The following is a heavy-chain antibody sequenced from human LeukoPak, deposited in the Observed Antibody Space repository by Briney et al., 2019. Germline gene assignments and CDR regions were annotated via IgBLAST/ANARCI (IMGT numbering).Heavy chain of an antibody. CDR1: GFTVSNYT. D-gene: IGHD1-26*01. Sequence: PGGSLRLSCAASGFTVSNYTINWVRQAPGKGLVWVSRINSDGSSTSYADSVKGRFTISRDNAKNTLYLQMNSLRAEDTAVYYCARDGSWAQFDYWGQGTLVTVSS. V-gene: IGHV3-74*01. CDR3: ARDGSWAQFDY. J-gene: IGHJ4*02. CDR2: INSDGSST.